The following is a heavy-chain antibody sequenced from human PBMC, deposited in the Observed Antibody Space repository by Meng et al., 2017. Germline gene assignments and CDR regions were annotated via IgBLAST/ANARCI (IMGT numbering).Heavy chain of an antibody. Sequence: QGQRSQSGAEVKKHGSSVKVSCKASGGTFSSYAISWVRQAPGQGLEWMGGIIPIFGTANYAQKFQGRVTITADESTSTAYMELSSLRSEDTAVYYCARDDYSNYLPFDYWGQGTLVTVSS. V-gene: IGHV1-69*01. CDR2: IIPIFGTA. CDR1: GGTFSSYA. J-gene: IGHJ4*02. D-gene: IGHD4-11*01. CDR3: ARDDYSNYLPFDY.